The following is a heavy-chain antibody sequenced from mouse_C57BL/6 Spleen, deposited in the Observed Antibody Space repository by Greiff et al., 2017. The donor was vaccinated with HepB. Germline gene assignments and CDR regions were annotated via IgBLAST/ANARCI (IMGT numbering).Heavy chain of an antibody. D-gene: IGHD2-3*01. CDR1: GYTFTSYW. CDR3: AMAVDGYSWFAY. J-gene: IGHJ3*01. Sequence: QVQLQQPGAELVRPGSSVKLSCKASGYTFTSYWMHWVKQRPIQGLEWIGNIDPSDSETHYNQKFKDKATLTVDKSSSTAYMQLSSLTSEDSAVYYCAMAVDGYSWFAYWGQGTLVTVSA. CDR2: IDPSDSET. V-gene: IGHV1-52*01.